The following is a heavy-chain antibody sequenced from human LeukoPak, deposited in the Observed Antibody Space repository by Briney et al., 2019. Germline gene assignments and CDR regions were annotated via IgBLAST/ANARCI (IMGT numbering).Heavy chain of an antibody. CDR2: IRYDGSNK. D-gene: IGHD5-18*01. CDR3: AKDLRGYSYGSDAFDI. J-gene: IGHJ3*02. Sequence: GGSLRLSCAASGFTFSSYGMHWVRQAPGKGLEWVAFIRYDGSNKYYADSVKGRFTISRDNSRNTLYLQMNSLRAEDTAVYYCAKDLRGYSYGSDAFDIWGQGTMVTVSS. V-gene: IGHV3-30*02. CDR1: GFTFSSYG.